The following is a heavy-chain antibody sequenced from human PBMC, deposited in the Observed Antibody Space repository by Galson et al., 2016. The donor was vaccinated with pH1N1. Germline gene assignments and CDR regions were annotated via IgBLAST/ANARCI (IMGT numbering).Heavy chain of an antibody. CDR1: GFTVSDNS. D-gene: IGHD5-24*01. CDR3: ARVMGRGWPEYFQD. J-gene: IGHJ1*01. CDR2: FIASGNT. V-gene: IGHV3-53*01. Sequence: SLRLSCAVSGFTVSDNSMNWVRRLQGRGWNGSPLFIASGNTYYTDSVKGRFTISRDNSKNTVSLQMNSLRVEDTGLYYCARVMGRGWPEYFQDWGQGTLVTVSS.